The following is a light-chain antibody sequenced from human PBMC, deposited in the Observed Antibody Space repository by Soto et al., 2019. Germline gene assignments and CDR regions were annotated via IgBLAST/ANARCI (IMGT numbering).Light chain of an antibody. CDR3: QHST. CDR1: QSVSSSY. Sequence: EIVLTQSPGTLPLSPGERATLSCMASQSVSSSYLAWYQQKPGQAPRLLTYGASSRATGIPDRFSGSGSGTDFTLTISRLEPEDFAVYYCQHSTFGQGTRLEIK. CDR2: GAS. V-gene: IGKV3-20*01. J-gene: IGKJ5*01.